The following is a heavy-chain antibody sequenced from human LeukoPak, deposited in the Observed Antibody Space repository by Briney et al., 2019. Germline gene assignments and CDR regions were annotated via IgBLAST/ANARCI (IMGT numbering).Heavy chain of an antibody. V-gene: IGHV3-7*03. J-gene: IGHJ4*02. CDR1: GFTFSSYW. CDR3: ARDSNDIVVVPAAIDY. Sequence: GGALRLSCVASGFTFSSYWLSWVRPAPGKGLGWVANIKQDGSETYYVDSVKGRFTISRDNAKNSLYLQMNSLRAEDTAVYYCARDSNDIVVVPAAIDYWGQGTLVTVSS. D-gene: IGHD2-2*01. CDR2: IKQDGSET.